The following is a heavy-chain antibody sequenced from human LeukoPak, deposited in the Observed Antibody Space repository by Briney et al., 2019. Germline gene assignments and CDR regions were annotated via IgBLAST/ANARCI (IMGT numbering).Heavy chain of an antibody. D-gene: IGHD2-2*01. V-gene: IGHV4-39*07. Sequence: SETLSLTCTVSSGSISSSSYYWGWIRQPPGKGLEWIGSIYYSGSTYYNPSLKSRVTISVDTSKNQFSLKLSSVTAADTAVYYXAXXGDVVVPAALMYVRGKGTTVTVSS. CDR3: AXXGDVVVPAALMYV. CDR1: SGSISSSSYY. CDR2: IYYSGST. J-gene: IGHJ6*03.